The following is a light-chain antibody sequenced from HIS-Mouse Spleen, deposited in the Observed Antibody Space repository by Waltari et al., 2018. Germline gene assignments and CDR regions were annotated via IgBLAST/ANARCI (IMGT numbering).Light chain of an antibody. V-gene: IGLV2-14*01. J-gene: IGLJ2*01. CDR1: SSDVGGYNY. CDR2: EVR. CDR3: SSYTSSSTLV. Sequence: QSALTQPASVSGSPGQSITISCTGTSSDVGGYNYVSWYQQHPGKAPKLMIYEVRNRPSGVSNRFSGSQSGNTASLPISGLQAEDEADYYCSSYTSSSTLVFGGGTKLTVL.